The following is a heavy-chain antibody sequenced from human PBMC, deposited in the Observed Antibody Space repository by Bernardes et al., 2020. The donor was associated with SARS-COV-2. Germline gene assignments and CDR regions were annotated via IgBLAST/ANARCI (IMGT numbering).Heavy chain of an antibody. J-gene: IGHJ3*02. CDR2: IYYSGST. D-gene: IGHD3-3*01. V-gene: IGHV4-31*03. CDR1: GGSISSGGYY. CDR3: ARVLGVYDFWSGYYTADAFEI. Sequence: SEALSLTCTVSGGSISSGGYYWSWIRQHPGKGLEWIGYIYYSGSTYYNPSLKSRVTISVDTSKNQFSLKLSSVTAADTAVYYCARVLGVYDFWSGYYTADAFEIWRQGRMVTVSS.